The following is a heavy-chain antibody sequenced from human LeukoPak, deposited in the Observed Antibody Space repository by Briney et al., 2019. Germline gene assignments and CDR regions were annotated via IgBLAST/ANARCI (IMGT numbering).Heavy chain of an antibody. J-gene: IGHJ3*02. CDR2: ITWNSGST. Sequence: GGSLRLSCAASGFTFEDYAMHWVRQAPGKGLEWVSGITWNSGSTAYADSVKGRFTTSRDNAKNSLYLQMNSLRPEDTALYYCAKPSSGYLIASGAFDIWGQGTMVTVSS. CDR3: AKPSSGYLIASGAFDI. D-gene: IGHD3-22*01. V-gene: IGHV3-9*01. CDR1: GFTFEDYA.